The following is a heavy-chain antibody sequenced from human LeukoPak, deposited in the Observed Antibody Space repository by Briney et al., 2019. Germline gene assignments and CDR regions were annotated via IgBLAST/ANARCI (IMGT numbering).Heavy chain of an antibody. D-gene: IGHD1-26*01. CDR2: INPSSGAT. J-gene: IGHJ6*02. Sequence: ASVKVSCKTSGYTFTSYYIHWVRQAPGQGLEWMGIINPSSGATNYAQKFQGRVTMTGDTSTSTVYMELSSQRSEDTAVYYCARATNFYYYYGMDVWGQGTTVTVSS. CDR1: GYTFTSYY. V-gene: IGHV1-46*01. CDR3: ARATNFYYYYGMDV.